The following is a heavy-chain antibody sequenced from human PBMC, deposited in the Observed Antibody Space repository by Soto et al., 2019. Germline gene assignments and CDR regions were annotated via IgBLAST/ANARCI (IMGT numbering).Heavy chain of an antibody. V-gene: IGHV1-46*01. CDR3: ARDQRIAAAETD. CDR2: INPSGGST. D-gene: IGHD6-13*01. CDR1: GYTFTSYY. Sequence: QVQLVQSGAEVKKPGASVKVSCKASGYTFTSYYMHWVRQAPGQGLEWMGIINPSGGSTSYAQKFQGRVTMTRDKSTSTVYMELSSLRSEDTAVYYCARDQRIAAAETDWGQGTLVTVSS. J-gene: IGHJ4*02.